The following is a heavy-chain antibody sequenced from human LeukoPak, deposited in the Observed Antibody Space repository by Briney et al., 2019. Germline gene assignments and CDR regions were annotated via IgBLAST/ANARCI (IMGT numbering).Heavy chain of an antibody. J-gene: IGHJ4*02. CDR3: SGESGPICPFGY. Sequence: PSGTLSLTCGASVGSISVNNWWSWLRQPPGQGLEWIGEISLAGQTNYNPSLNGRVTMSLDKSSNQLSQHMISVNAADTATYFCSGESGPICPFGYWGQGTLVIVSS. CDR2: ISLAGQT. D-gene: IGHD1-26*01. V-gene: IGHV4-4*02. CDR1: VGSISVNNW.